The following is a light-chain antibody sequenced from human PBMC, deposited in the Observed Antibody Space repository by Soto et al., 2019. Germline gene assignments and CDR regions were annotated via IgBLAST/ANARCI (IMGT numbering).Light chain of an antibody. CDR2: VAS. V-gene: IGKV1-39*01. Sequence: DIQMTQSPSSLSASVGDSLTITCRASQYISTYLNWYPQKPGKAPKLLIYVASNLQSGVPSRFSASGSGTHLTLTISSLQPEDIATYYCQESYSTSFGQGTKVDIK. J-gene: IGKJ1*01. CDR1: QYISTY. CDR3: QESYSTS.